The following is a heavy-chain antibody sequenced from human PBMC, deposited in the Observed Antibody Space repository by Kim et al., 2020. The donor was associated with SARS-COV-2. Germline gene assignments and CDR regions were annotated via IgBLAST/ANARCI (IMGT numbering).Heavy chain of an antibody. D-gene: IGHD6-25*01. CDR2: ISSSGSTI. CDR1: GFTFSSYE. Sequence: GGSLRLSCAASGFTFSSYEMNWVRQAPGKGLEWVSYISSSGSTIYYADSVKGRFTISRDNAKNSLYLQMNSLRAEDTAVYYCARGGYSSALSPHADYWGQGTLVTVSS. J-gene: IGHJ4*02. V-gene: IGHV3-48*03. CDR3: ARGGYSSALSPHADY.